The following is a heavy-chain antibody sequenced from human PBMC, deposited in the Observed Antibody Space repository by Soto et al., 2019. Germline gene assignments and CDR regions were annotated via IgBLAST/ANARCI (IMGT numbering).Heavy chain of an antibody. CDR3: ARDMGTIFGGPVRYYGMDV. Sequence: GASVKVSCKASGGTFSSYAISWVRQAPGQGLEWMGGIIPIFGTANYAQKFQGRVTITADESTSTAYMELSSLRSEDTAVYYCARDMGTIFGGPVRYYGMDVWGQGTTVTVSS. J-gene: IGHJ6*02. CDR2: IIPIFGTA. CDR1: GGTFSSYA. D-gene: IGHD3-3*01. V-gene: IGHV1-69*13.